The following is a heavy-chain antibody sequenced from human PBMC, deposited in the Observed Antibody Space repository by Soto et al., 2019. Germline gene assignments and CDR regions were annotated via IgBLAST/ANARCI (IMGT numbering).Heavy chain of an antibody. CDR2: ISAYNGNT. Sequence: QVQLVQSGAEVKKPGASVKVSCKASGYTFTSYGISWVRQAPGQGLEWMGWISAYNGNTNYAHKLQGRVPITTDTSKSTAHMELRRLRYDDTALNYCARAMTYYSDYWGQGTLVTVSP. V-gene: IGHV1-18*01. J-gene: IGHJ4*02. CDR1: GYTFTSYG. CDR3: ARAMTYYSDY.